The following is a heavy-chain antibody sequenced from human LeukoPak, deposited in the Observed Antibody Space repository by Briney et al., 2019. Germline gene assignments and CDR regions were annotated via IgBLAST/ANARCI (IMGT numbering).Heavy chain of an antibody. CDR1: GYTFTSYY. V-gene: IGHV1-46*01. Sequence: ASVKVSCKASGYTFTSYYMHWVRQAPGQGLEWMGIINPSSGSISYAQKFQGRVTMTRDMSTSTVYMELSSLRSEDTAVYYCARASLYDFWSGYPGMIDYWGQGTLVTVSS. J-gene: IGHJ4*02. CDR3: ARASLYDFWSGYPGMIDY. CDR2: INPSSGSI. D-gene: IGHD3-3*01.